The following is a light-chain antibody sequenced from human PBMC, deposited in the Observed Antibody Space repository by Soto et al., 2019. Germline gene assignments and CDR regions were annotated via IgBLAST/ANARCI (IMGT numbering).Light chain of an antibody. CDR2: DAS. CDR1: QRVSSY. J-gene: IGKJ5*01. V-gene: IGKV3-11*01. Sequence: ESVFTQSPATLSLSPGERATLSCRASQRVSSYLAWYQQKPGQAPRLLIYDASNRATGIPARFSGSGYGTDFTLIISSLEPEDLAVYYCQLRSSWPPITFGQGTRLEIK. CDR3: QLRSSWPPIT.